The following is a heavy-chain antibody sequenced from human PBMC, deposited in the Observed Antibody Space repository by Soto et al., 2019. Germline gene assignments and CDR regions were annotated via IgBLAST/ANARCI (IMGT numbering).Heavy chain of an antibody. V-gene: IGHV4-39*01. Sequence: SETLSLTCTVSGGSISSSSYYWGWIRQPPGKGLEWIGSIYYSGSTYYNPSLKSRVTISADTSKNQFSLKLSSVTAADTAVYYCARHPLNYYYGMDVWGQGTTVTVSS. CDR3: ARHPLNYYYGMDV. CDR1: GGSISSSSYY. J-gene: IGHJ6*02. CDR2: IYYSGST.